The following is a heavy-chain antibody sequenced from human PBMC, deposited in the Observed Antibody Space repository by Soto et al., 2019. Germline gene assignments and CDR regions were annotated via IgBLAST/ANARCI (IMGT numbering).Heavy chain of an antibody. D-gene: IGHD2-2*01. J-gene: IGHJ6*02. CDR3: ASLGGYCSSTSCYGYYGMDV. Sequence: SETLSLTCTVSGGSISSGPYSWGWIRQPPGEGLEWIGTFHYSESTYYNPSLESRITISVDTSKDQFSLKVNSVTVADTAVYYCASLGGYCSSTSCYGYYGMDVWGQGTTVTVSS. V-gene: IGHV4-39*01. CDR2: FHYSEST. CDR1: GGSISSGPYS.